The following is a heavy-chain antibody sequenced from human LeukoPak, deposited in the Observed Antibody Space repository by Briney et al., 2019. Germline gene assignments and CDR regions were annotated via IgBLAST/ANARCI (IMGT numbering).Heavy chain of an antibody. CDR2: ISTSSSYI. Sequence: GGSLRPSCAASGFTLSTYSMNWVRQAPGKGLEWVSYISTSSSYIYYADSVKGRFTVSRDNAKNSLYLQMNSLRAEDTAVYYCARGGGDYVYFDYWGQGTLVSVSS. V-gene: IGHV3-21*01. D-gene: IGHD4-17*01. CDR1: GFTLSTYS. CDR3: ARGGGDYVYFDY. J-gene: IGHJ4*02.